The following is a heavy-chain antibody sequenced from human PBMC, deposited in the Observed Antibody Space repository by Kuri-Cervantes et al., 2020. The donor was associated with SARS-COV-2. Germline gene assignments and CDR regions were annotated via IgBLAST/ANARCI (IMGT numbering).Heavy chain of an antibody. D-gene: IGHD3-9*01. CDR3: AHGYYDILTDYYTAFDI. CDR2: IYWDDDK. Sequence: SGPTLVKPTQTLTLTCTFSGFSLSTSGVGVGWFRQPPGKALEWLALIYWDDDKRYGPSLKSRLTITKDTSKNQVVLTMTNMDPVDTATYYCAHGYYDILTDYYTAFDIWGQGTMVTVSS. J-gene: IGHJ3*02. CDR1: GFSLSTSGVG. V-gene: IGHV2-5*05.